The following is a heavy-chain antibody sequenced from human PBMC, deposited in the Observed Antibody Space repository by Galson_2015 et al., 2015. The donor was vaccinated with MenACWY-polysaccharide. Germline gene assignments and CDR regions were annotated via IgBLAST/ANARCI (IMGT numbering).Heavy chain of an antibody. D-gene: IGHD7-27*01. J-gene: IGHJ6*02. CDR3: ARGHLGLGL. V-gene: IGHV3-7*01. Sequence: LEWVASIKKDGSEKYYVDSVKGRFTISRDNAKDSLYLQMNSLSAEDTAVYFCARGHLGLGLWGQGTTVTVSS. CDR2: IKKDGSEK.